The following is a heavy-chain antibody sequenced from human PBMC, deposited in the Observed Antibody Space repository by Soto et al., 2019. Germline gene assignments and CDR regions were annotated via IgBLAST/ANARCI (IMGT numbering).Heavy chain of an antibody. Sequence: EVQLVESGGGLVQPGGSLRLSCEASGFAFRTYWMNWVRQAPGEGLEWVANIKQDGSGKYYVDSVKGRFTISRDNAKNSLYLQMNSLRTEDTAVFYCARDPPHTVTTPYYFDYWGQGTLVTVSS. CDR2: IKQDGSGK. CDR1: GFAFRTYW. J-gene: IGHJ4*02. V-gene: IGHV3-7*01. D-gene: IGHD4-17*01. CDR3: ARDPPHTVTTPYYFDY.